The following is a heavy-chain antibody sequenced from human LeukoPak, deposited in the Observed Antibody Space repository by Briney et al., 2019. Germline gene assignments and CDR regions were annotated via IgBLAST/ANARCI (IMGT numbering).Heavy chain of an antibody. V-gene: IGHV3-7*01. D-gene: IGHD5-12*01. Sequence: PGGSLRLSCAVSGFTFSNFWMSWVRQAPGRGLEWVANIHPEGNEKYHVESVKGRFTISRDNAKNSLFLQMNGLRVEDTAAFYCGRGRPRGYSGYVIDYWGQGTPITVSS. CDR3: GRGRPRGYSGYVIDY. CDR1: GFTFSNFW. J-gene: IGHJ4*02. CDR2: IHPEGNEK.